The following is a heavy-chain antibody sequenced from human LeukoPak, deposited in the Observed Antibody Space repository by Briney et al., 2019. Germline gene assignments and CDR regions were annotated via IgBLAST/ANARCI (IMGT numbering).Heavy chain of an antibody. J-gene: IGHJ5*02. CDR3: ARAGPYYYDSTPNWFDP. V-gene: IGHV1-8*01. Sequence: ASVKVSCKASGYTFTSYDINWVRQATGQGLEWMGWMNPKNGNTGYAQRFQGRVTMTRNASIRTAYMELSSLRSEDTAVYYCARAGPYYYDSTPNWFDPWGQGTLVTVS. CDR1: GYTFTSYD. D-gene: IGHD3-22*01. CDR2: MNPKNGNT.